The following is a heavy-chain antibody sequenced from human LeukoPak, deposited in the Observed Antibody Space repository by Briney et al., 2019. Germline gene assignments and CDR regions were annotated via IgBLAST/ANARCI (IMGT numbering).Heavy chain of an antibody. D-gene: IGHD3-10*01. Sequence: GGSLRLSCVASGFSFSTYWMSWVRQAPGKGLEWVANIKEDGSEEYYVDSLKGRFTISRDNVRNSLYLQMSSLRAEDTAVYYCARASGDYGDYWGQGTLVTVSS. CDR2: IKEDGSEE. CDR3: ARASGDYGDY. V-gene: IGHV3-7*01. J-gene: IGHJ4*02. CDR1: GFSFSTYW.